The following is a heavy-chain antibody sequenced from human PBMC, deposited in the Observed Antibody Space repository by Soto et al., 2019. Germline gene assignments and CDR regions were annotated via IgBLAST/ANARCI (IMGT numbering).Heavy chain of an antibody. V-gene: IGHV3-23*01. CDR1: GITFSSYA. CDR2: ISGSGGST. CDR3: AKGEGVGPDSGYTHNWFDP. Sequence: GGSLRLSCAASGITFSSYAMSWVRQAPGKGLEWVSAISGSGGSTYYADSVKGRFTISRDNSKNTLYLQMNSLRAEDTAVYYCAKGEGVGPDSGYTHNWFDPWGKGTLVTVAS. J-gene: IGHJ5*02. D-gene: IGHD3-10*01.